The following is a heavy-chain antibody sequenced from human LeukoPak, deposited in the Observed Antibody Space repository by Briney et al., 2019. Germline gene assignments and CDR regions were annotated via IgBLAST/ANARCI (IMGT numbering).Heavy chain of an antibody. CDR2: ISGSGGST. CDR3: AKGAMITFGGVIGYFDY. V-gene: IGHV3-23*01. J-gene: IGHJ4*02. CDR1: GFTFSSYA. Sequence: GGSLRLSCAASGFTFSSYAMSWVRQAPGKGLEWVSAISGSGGSTYYADSVKGRFTISRDNSKNTLYLQMNSLRAEDTAVYYCAKGAMITFGGVIGYFDYWGQGTLVTVSS. D-gene: IGHD3-16*02.